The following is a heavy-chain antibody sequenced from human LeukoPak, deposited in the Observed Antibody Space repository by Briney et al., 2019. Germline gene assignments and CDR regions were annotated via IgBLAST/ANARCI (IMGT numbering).Heavy chain of an antibody. Sequence: SSETLSLTCTVSGGSISPDYWGWIRQPPGKGLERIAYVYYTGTTNFNPSLKSRFSISVDTSRNQLSLRLTSVTAADTAVYYCARLRRVTVATYNYYYLDPWGRGTLVTVSS. J-gene: IGHJ2*01. D-gene: IGHD6-19*01. CDR1: GGSISPDY. V-gene: IGHV4-59*01. CDR3: ARLRRVTVATYNYYYLDP. CDR2: VYYTGTT.